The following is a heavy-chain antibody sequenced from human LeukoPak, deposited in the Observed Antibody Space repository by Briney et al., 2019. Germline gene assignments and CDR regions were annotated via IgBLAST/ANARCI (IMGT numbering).Heavy chain of an antibody. V-gene: IGHV3-7*01. CDR1: RLTFSTYW. CDR3: GGFGYEAAVDL. D-gene: IGHD6-13*01. Sequence: PGGSLRLSCAASRLTFSTYWMTWVRQAPGKGLEWVANMKPDGSETYYVDPVKGRFTISRDNAKNLLYLQMNSLRGEDTAVYYCGGFGYEAAVDLWGQGTLVTVSS. CDR2: MKPDGSET. J-gene: IGHJ4*02.